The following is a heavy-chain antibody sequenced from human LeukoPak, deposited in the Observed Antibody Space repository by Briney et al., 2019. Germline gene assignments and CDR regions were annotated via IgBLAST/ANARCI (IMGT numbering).Heavy chain of an antibody. V-gene: IGHV4-38-2*01. Sequence: ETLSLTCAVSGYSISSGYYWGWIRQPPGKGLEWIGSIYHSGSTYYNPSLKSRVTISVDTSKNQFSLKLSSVTAADTAVYYCARVRYQLLDYWGQGTLVTVSS. J-gene: IGHJ4*02. CDR3: ARVRYQLLDY. CDR2: IYHSGST. D-gene: IGHD2-2*01. CDR1: GYSISSGYY.